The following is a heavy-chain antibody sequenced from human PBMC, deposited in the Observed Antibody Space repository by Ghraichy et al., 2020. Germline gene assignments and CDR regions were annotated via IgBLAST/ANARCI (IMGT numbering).Heavy chain of an antibody. CDR3: ARTLGYCSSTSCYYYWFDP. V-gene: IGHV4-59*01. Sequence: SETLSLTCTVSGDSISSYYWSWIRQPPGKGLEWIGYIYYSGSTNYNPSLKSRVTISVDTSKNQFSLKLSSVTAADTAVYYCARTLGYCSSTSCYYYWFDPWGQGTLVTVSS. CDR1: GDSISSYY. J-gene: IGHJ5*02. D-gene: IGHD2-2*01. CDR2: IYYSGST.